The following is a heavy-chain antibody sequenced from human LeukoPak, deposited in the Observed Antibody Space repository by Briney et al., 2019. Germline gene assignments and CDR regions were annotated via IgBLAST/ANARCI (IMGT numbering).Heavy chain of an antibody. CDR3: ARLGKKLPKYYFDY. V-gene: IGHV4-39*01. CDR1: GDSISSSSYY. CDR2: IYYSGST. D-gene: IGHD6-6*01. J-gene: IGHJ4*02. Sequence: PSETLSLTCTVSGDSISSSSYYWGWLRQPPGKGLEWTGSIYYSGSTYYNPSLKSRVTISVDTSKNQFSLKLSPVTAADTAVYYCARLGKKLPKYYFDYWGQGTLVTVSS.